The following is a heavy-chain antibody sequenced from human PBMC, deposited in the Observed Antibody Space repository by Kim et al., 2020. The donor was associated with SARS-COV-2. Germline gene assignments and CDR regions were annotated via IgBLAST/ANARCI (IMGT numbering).Heavy chain of an antibody. D-gene: IGHD6-13*01. CDR1: GYTFTSYY. J-gene: IGHJ3*02. Sequence: ASVKVSCKASGYTFTSYYMHWVRQAPGQGLEWMGIINPSGGSTSYAQKFQGRVTMTRDTSTSTVYMELSSLRSEDTAVYYCARALRIAAAGTNAAFDIWGQGTMVTVSS. V-gene: IGHV1-46*01. CDR3: ARALRIAAAGTNAAFDI. CDR2: INPSGGST.